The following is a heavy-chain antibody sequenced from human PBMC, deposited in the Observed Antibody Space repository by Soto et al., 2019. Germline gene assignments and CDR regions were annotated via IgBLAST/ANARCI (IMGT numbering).Heavy chain of an antibody. V-gene: IGHV4-30-4*01. CDR1: GDSIRSGDYY. J-gene: IGHJ5*02. Sequence: SETLSLTCTVSGDSIRSGDYYWSWIRQPPGKGLEWIGYIYYTGSTYYNPSLRRRVSISIDTSKNQFSLNLSSVTAADTAVYYCARDLGYCVSTSCYTRFDPWGQGTLVTVSS. CDR2: IYYTGST. CDR3: ARDLGYCVSTSCYTRFDP. D-gene: IGHD2-2*02.